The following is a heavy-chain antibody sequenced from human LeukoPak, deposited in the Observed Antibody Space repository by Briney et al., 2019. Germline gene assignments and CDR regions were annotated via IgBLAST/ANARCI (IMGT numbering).Heavy chain of an antibody. D-gene: IGHD1-7*01. CDR2: INHSGST. CDR1: GGSFSGYY. CDR3: ARTYNWNYYYFDY. Sequence: SETLSLTCAVYGGSFSGYYWSWIRQPPGKGLEWIGEINHSGSTNYNPFLKSRVTISVDTSKNQFSLKLSSVTAADTAVYYCARTYNWNYYYFDYWGQGTLVTVSS. V-gene: IGHV4-34*01. J-gene: IGHJ4*02.